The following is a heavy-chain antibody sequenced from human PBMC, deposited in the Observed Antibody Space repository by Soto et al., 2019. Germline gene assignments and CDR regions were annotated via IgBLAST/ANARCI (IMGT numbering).Heavy chain of an antibody. CDR3: ARDRRIGSSEVIDQ. V-gene: IGHV3-33*01. D-gene: IGHD3-10*01. Sequence: QVQLVESGGGVVQPGRSLKISCAASGFNFRDYAMYWIRQAPGKGLEWVAVIWYDGSNEFYADSVRGRFTISKDISQATLYLQMNSLRVEDTAVYYCARDRRIGSSEVIDQWGQGTLVTVSS. J-gene: IGHJ4*02. CDR2: IWYDGSNE. CDR1: GFNFRDYA.